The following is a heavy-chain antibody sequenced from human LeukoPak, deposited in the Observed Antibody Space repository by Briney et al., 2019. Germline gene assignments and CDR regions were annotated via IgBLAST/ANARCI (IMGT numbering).Heavy chain of an antibody. J-gene: IGHJ5*02. CDR1: GGTFSSYA. D-gene: IGHD2-2*01. CDR3: ARGGSIVVVLAAMRSNWFDP. Sequence: SVKVSCKASGGTFSSYAISWVRQAPGQGLEWMGGIIPIFGTANYAQKFQGRVTITADESTSTAYMELSSLRSEDTAVYYCARGGSIVVVLAAMRSNWFDPWGQGTLVTVSS. V-gene: IGHV1-69*13. CDR2: IIPIFGTA.